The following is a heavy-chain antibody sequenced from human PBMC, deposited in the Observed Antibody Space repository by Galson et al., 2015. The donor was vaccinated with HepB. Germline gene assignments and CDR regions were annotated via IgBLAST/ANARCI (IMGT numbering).Heavy chain of an antibody. V-gene: IGHV3-21*01. CDR1: GFTFSSYS. CDR2: ISSSSSYI. D-gene: IGHD6-19*01. CDR3: AREQWLANYYYYYGMDV. Sequence: SLRLSCAASGFTFSSYSMNWVRQAPGKGLEWVSSISSSSSYIYYADSVKGRFTISRDNAKNSLYLQMNSLRAEDTAVYYCAREQWLANYYYYYGMDVWGQGTTVTVSS. J-gene: IGHJ6*02.